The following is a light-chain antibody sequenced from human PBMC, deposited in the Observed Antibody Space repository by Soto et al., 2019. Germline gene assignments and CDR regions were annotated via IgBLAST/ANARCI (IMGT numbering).Light chain of an antibody. Sequence: QSVRTQPASVSGSLGQSITISCTGTSSDVGAYNYVSWYQQQPGKAPKLMISEASNRPSGVSNRFSGSKSGNTASLIISGLQAEDEADYYCCSFTSITTYVFGTGTKVTVL. CDR2: EAS. J-gene: IGLJ1*01. CDR1: SSDVGAYNY. CDR3: CSFTSITTYV. V-gene: IGLV2-14*01.